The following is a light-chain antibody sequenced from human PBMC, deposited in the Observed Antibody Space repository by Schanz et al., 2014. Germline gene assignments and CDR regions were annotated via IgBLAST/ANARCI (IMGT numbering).Light chain of an antibody. V-gene: IGLV1-44*01. CDR2: SNN. Sequence: QSVLTQPPSVSAAPGQKVTISCSGSSSNIGSNHVSWYQQIPGTAPKLLIYSNNQRPSGVPDRFSGSKSGTSASLAITGLQAEDEADYYCTSYAGSNQVVFGGGTKLTVL. CDR3: TSYAGSNQVV. CDR1: SSNIGSNH. J-gene: IGLJ2*01.